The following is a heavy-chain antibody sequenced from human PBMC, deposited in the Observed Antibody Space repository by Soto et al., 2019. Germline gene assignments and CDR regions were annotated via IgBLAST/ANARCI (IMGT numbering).Heavy chain of an antibody. Sequence: ASVKVSCKASGYTFTSYGISWVRQAPGQGLEWMGWISAYNGNTNYAQKLQGRVTMTTDTSTSTAYMELMSLRSDDTAVYYCAREGSGYCSGGSCYFDYWGQGTLVTVSS. D-gene: IGHD2-15*01. CDR3: AREGSGYCSGGSCYFDY. V-gene: IGHV1-18*01. CDR1: GYTFTSYG. CDR2: ISAYNGNT. J-gene: IGHJ4*02.